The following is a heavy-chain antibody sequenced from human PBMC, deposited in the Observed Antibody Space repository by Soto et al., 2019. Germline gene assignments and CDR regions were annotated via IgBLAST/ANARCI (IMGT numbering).Heavy chain of an antibody. CDR3: ARDVGGYCSSSSCYADAFDI. J-gene: IGHJ3*02. D-gene: IGHD2-15*01. V-gene: IGHV3-74*01. Sequence: GGSLRLSCAASGFTFSSHLMHWVRQAPGKGLVWVSRINSDGRSTGYADSVKGRFTISRDNAKNTLYLQMNSLRAEDTAVYYCARDVGGYCSSSSCYADAFDIWGQGTMVTVSS. CDR2: INSDGRST. CDR1: GFTFSSHL.